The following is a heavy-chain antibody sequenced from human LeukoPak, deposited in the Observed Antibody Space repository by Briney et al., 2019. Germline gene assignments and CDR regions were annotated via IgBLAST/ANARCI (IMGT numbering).Heavy chain of an antibody. CDR3: ARDRSITMILGEKDY. D-gene: IGHD3-22*01. V-gene: IGHV3-33*01. CDR2: IWYDGSNK. Sequence: PGGSLRLSCAASGFTFRSYGMHWVRQAPGKGLEWVAVIWYDGSNKYYADSVKGRFTISRDNSKNTLYLQMNSLRAEDTAVYYCARDRSITMILGEKDYWGQGTLVTVSS. J-gene: IGHJ4*02. CDR1: GFTFRSYG.